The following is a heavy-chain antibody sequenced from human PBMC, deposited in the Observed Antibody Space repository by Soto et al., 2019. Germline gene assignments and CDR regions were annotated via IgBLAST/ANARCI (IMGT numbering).Heavy chain of an antibody. Sequence: SETLSLTCTVSGGSISSGDYYWGWIRHPPGRGLEWIGYIYYSGNTNYNPSLKSRVTISAGTSRNQFSLKLNSVTAGDTAVYYCASSPPSYYTSSYHFDYWGLGTLVTVSS. V-gene: IGHV4-61*08. D-gene: IGHD3-3*01. J-gene: IGHJ4*02. CDR3: ASSPPSYYTSSYHFDY. CDR1: GGSISSGDYY. CDR2: IYYSGNT.